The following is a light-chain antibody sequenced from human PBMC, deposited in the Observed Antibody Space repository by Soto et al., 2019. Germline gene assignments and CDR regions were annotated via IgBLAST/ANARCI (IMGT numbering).Light chain of an antibody. J-gene: IGLJ1*01. Sequence: SVLTPPPSVSRAPGQSVTISRPCPSNDFGGYDYVSWYQHHPGTAPKLMIYDVSMRPSGVPDRFSGSKSGSTASLTISGLQAEDEGDYYCCSYAGSYTFYVFGTGTKVTVL. CDR1: SNDFGGYDY. CDR2: DVS. CDR3: CSYAGSYTFYV. V-gene: IGLV2-11*01.